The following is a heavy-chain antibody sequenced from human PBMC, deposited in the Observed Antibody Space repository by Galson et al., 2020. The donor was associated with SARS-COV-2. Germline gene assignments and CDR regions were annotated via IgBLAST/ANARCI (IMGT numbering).Heavy chain of an antibody. CDR2: INSNSGAT. CDR3: ARAAYYDIGDY. CDR1: GYTFTDYY. J-gene: IGHJ4*02. Sequence: ASVKVSCKASGYTFTDYYIHWVRQAPGQGLEWMGWINSNSGATNYAQKFQGRVTMTRDTSVSTTYMDPSSLRSDDTAVYYCARAAYYDIGDYWGQGTLVTVSS. D-gene: IGHD3-16*01. V-gene: IGHV1-2*02.